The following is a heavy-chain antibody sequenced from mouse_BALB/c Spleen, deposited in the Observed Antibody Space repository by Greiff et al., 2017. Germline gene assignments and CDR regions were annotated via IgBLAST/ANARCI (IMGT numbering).Heavy chain of an antibody. V-gene: IGHV5-17*02. CDR3: ARYDYAMDY. D-gene: IGHD2-14*01. J-gene: IGHJ4*01. CDR1: GFTFSSFG. Sequence: EVQLVESGGGLVQPGGSRKLSCAASGFTFSSFGMHWVRQDPEKGLEWVAYISSGSSTIYYADTVKGRFTISRDNPKNTLFLQMTSLRSEDTAMYYCARYDYAMDYWGQGTSVTVSS. CDR2: ISSGSSTI.